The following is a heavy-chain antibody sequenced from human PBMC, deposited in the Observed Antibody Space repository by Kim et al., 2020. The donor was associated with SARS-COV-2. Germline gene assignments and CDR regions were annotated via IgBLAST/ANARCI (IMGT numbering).Heavy chain of an antibody. Sequence: GGSLRLSCAASGFTFSSYAMSWVRQAPGKGLEWVSVIYSGGSSTYYADSVKGRFTISRDNSKNTLYLQMNSLRAEDTAVYYCAKGPITIRSLRFDYWGQGTLVTVSS. V-gene: IGHV3-23*03. J-gene: IGHJ4*02. CDR2: IYSGGSST. CDR3: AKGPITIRSLRFDY. CDR1: GFTFSSYA. D-gene: IGHD3-3*01.